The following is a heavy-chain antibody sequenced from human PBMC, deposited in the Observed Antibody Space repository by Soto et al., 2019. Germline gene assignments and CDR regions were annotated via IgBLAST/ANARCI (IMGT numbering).Heavy chain of an antibody. CDR2: IYYSGST. CDR1: GGSISSSSYY. D-gene: IGHD3-10*01. Sequence: PSETLSLTCTLSGGSISSSSYYWGWIRQPPGKGLEWIGSIYYSGSTYYNPSLKSRVTISVDTSKKQFSLKLSSVTAADTAVYYCARRAPRGIDAFDIWGQGTMVTVSS. V-gene: IGHV4-39*01. CDR3: ARRAPRGIDAFDI. J-gene: IGHJ3*02.